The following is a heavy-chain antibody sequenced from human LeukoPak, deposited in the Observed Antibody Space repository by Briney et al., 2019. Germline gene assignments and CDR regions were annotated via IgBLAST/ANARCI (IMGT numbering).Heavy chain of an antibody. J-gene: IGHJ4*02. CDR3: ARGGDGNRRDFDF. Sequence: ASVKVSCKASGYTFTTYYLHWVRQAPGQGLEWMGWINPNSGGTNYALNFEGRVTMTRDTSVTTAYMEVSSLRSDDTAVYFCARGGDGNRRDFDFWGQGTLVTVSS. CDR1: GYTFTTYY. D-gene: IGHD5-24*01. CDR2: INPNSGGT. V-gene: IGHV1-2*02.